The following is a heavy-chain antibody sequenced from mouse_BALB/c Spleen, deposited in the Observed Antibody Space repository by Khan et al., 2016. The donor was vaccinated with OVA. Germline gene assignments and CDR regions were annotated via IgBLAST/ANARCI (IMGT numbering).Heavy chain of an antibody. V-gene: IGHV5-17*02. CDR1: GFTFSSFG. CDR3: ARSYFYGYYFDQ. Sequence: EVELVESGGGLVQPGGSRKLSCVASGFTFSSFGMHWVRQAPEKGLEWVAYISGDSSTIYYTDTVLGRFSISRDNPKHTLFLQMASLRSEDMAMYYCARSYFYGYYFDQWGQGTTLTVSS. CDR2: ISGDSSTI. J-gene: IGHJ2*01. D-gene: IGHD1-1*01.